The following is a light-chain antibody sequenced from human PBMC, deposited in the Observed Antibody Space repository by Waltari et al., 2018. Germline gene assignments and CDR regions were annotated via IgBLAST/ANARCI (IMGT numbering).Light chain of an antibody. CDR1: SGPLSTTYY. CDR2: KAN. CDR3: LLYLGSGIFV. J-gene: IGLJ3*02. Sequence: QTVVTQEPSLSVSPGGTVTLTSPLSSGPLSTTYYPRWYQETPGQPPRTLVYKANSRSSGVPDRFSGSILGNRAALTITGAQAEDESDYYCLLYLGSGIFVFGGGTKLTVL. V-gene: IGLV8-61*01.